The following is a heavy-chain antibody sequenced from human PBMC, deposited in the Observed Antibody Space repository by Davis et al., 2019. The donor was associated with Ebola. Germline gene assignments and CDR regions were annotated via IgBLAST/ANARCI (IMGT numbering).Heavy chain of an antibody. V-gene: IGHV1-69*08. CDR3: ADLSGYFQH. D-gene: IGHD3-10*01. CDR1: GGTFSDYT. CDR2: INPILGAA. Sequence: SVKVSCKASGGTFSDYTFTWVRQAPGQGLEWMGRINPILGAADYAQKFQGRVTITADKSTSTAYMELSSLRSEDTAVYYCADLSGYFQHWGQGTLVTVSS. J-gene: IGHJ1*01.